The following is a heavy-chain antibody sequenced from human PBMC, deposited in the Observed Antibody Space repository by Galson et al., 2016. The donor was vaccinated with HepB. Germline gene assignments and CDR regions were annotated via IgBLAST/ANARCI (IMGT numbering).Heavy chain of an antibody. J-gene: IGHJ5*02. D-gene: IGHD4-11*01. CDR2: VDPTGSYT. CDR1: GYNFSNYW. CDR3: ARRYLSYSDYVIDWFDP. Sequence: QSGAEVKKPGQSLRISCKASGYNFSNYWITWVRQTPGKGLEWMGRVDPTGSYTNYNPSFQGHVTISADKSITTAYLQWSSLRASDTAIYYCARRYLSYSDYVIDWFDPWGQGTLVIVSS. V-gene: IGHV5-10-1*01.